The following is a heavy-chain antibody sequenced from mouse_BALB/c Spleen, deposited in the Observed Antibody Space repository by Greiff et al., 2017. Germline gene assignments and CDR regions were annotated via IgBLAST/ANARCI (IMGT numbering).Heavy chain of an antibody. D-gene: IGHD2-1*01. CDR1: GFSLTSYG. CDR3: ARNGNRYAMDY. CDR2: IWSGGST. J-gene: IGHJ4*01. Sequence: VQLVESGPGLVAPSQSLSITCTVSGFSLTSYGVHWVRQPPGKGLEWLGVIWSGGSTDYNAAFISRLSISKDNSKSQVFFKMNSLQANDTAIYYCARNGNRYAMDYWGQGTSVTVSS. V-gene: IGHV2-2*02.